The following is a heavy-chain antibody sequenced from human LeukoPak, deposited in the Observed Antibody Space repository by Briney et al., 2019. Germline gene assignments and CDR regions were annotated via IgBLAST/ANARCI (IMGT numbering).Heavy chain of an antibody. CDR3: AADKTTSGWYELDY. Sequence: SGGSLRLSCAASGFIVSTYYMTWVRQAPGKGLESVSVISDDGRTYYADSVEGRFTISRDDSKNTFFLQMNNLKAEDTAVYYCAADKTTSGWYELDYWGQGTLVTVSS. J-gene: IGHJ4*02. D-gene: IGHD6-19*01. CDR1: GFIVSTYY. CDR2: ISDDGRT. V-gene: IGHV3-53*01.